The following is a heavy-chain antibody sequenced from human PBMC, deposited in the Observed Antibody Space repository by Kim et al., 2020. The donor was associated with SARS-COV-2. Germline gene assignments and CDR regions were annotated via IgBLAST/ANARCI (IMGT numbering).Heavy chain of an antibody. D-gene: IGHD6-19*01. Sequence: SETLSLTCTVSGGSISSYYWSWIRQPPGKGLEWIGYIYYSGSTNYNPSLKSRVTISVDTSKNQFSLRLSSVTAADTAVYYCARGFGRGWYLGGGGLDYWGQGTLVTVSS. CDR2: IYYSGST. J-gene: IGHJ4*02. CDR3: ARGFGRGWYLGGGGLDY. CDR1: GGSISSYY. V-gene: IGHV4-59*01.